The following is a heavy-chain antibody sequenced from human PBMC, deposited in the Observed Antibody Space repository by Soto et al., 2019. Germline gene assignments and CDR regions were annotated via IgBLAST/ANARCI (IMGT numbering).Heavy chain of an antibody. CDR1: GYTFTGYY. CDR3: ATHSSTSYFDY. Sequence: GASVKVSCKASGYTFTGYYMHWVRQAPGQGLEWMGWINPNSGGTNYAQKFQGRVTITADKSTSTAYMELSSLRSEDTAVYYCATHSSTSYFDYWGQGTLVTVSS. D-gene: IGHD2-2*01. J-gene: IGHJ4*02. V-gene: IGHV1-2*02. CDR2: INPNSGGT.